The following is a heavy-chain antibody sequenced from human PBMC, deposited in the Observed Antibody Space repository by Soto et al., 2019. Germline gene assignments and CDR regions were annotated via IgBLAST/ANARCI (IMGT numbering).Heavy chain of an antibody. V-gene: IGHV4-34*01. CDR3: ARVAYYYDSSGYYY. Sequence: PSETLSLTCAVYGGSFSGYYWSWIRQPPGKGLEWIGEINHSGSTNYNPPLKSRVTISVDTSKNQLSLKLSSVTAADTAVYYCARVAYYYDSSGYYYWGQGTLVTVSS. D-gene: IGHD3-22*01. CDR1: GGSFSGYY. J-gene: IGHJ4*02. CDR2: INHSGST.